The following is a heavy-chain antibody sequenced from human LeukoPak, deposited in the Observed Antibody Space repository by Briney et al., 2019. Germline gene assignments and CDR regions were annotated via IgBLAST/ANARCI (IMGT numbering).Heavy chain of an antibody. V-gene: IGHV3-53*05. CDR1: GFTVTSTY. Sequence: GGSLRLSCAASGFTVTSTYMSWVRQAPGKGLEWVSVIYSGGSTYYADSVKGRFTISRDNSKNTLYLQMNSLRAEDTAVYYCARDARPYYYYYMDVWGKGTTVTVSS. CDR3: ARDARPYYYYYMDV. J-gene: IGHJ6*03. CDR2: IYSGGST.